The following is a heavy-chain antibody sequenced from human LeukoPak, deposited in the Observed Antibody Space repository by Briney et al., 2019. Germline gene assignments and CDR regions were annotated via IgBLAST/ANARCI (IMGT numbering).Heavy chain of an antibody. J-gene: IGHJ1*01. D-gene: IGHD3-3*01. CDR1: GYTFTSYY. Sequence: ASVKVSCKATGYTFTSYYMHWVRQAPGQGLEWMGIINPSGGSTSYAQKFQGRVTMTRDTSTSTVYMELSSLRSEDKALYYCALPESYYDFWSGYYPGYFQHWGQGTLVTVSS. V-gene: IGHV1-46*03. CDR3: ALPESYYDFWSGYYPGYFQH. CDR2: INPSGGST.